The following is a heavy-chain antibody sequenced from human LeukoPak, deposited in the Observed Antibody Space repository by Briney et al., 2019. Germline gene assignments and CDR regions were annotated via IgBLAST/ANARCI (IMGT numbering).Heavy chain of an antibody. Sequence: GGSLRLSCAASGFTFSTYWMHWVRQAPGKGLVWVSHINSDGSSTNYADSVKGRFTISRDNAKNTLYLQMNSLRAEDTAVYYCAGPMTEIDYSGQGTLVTVSS. J-gene: IGHJ4*02. V-gene: IGHV3-74*01. CDR1: GFTFSTYW. D-gene: IGHD2-21*02. CDR2: INSDGSST. CDR3: AGPMTEIDY.